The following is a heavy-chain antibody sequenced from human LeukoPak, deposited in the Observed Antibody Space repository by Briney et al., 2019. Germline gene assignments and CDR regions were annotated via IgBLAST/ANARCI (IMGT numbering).Heavy chain of an antibody. CDR3: ARYSNYGDYYYYMDV. CDR2: IYTSGST. J-gene: IGHJ6*03. D-gene: IGHD4-11*01. CDR1: GGSISSYY. V-gene: IGHV4-4*07. Sequence: SETLSLTCTVSGGSISSYYWSWIRQPAGKGLEWIGRIYTSGSTNYNPSLKSRVTISVDRSKNQFSLKLSSVTAADTAVYYCARYSNYGDYYYYMDVWGKGTTVTVSS.